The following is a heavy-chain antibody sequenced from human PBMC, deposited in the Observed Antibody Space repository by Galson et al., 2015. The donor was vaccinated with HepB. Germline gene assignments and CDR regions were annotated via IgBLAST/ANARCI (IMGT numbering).Heavy chain of an antibody. CDR3: ARDVTSYLRLGELSSLRFDP. CDR2: IWYDGSNK. D-gene: IGHD3-16*02. CDR1: GFTFSSYG. V-gene: IGHV3-33*01. Sequence: SLRLSCAASGFTFSSYGMHWVRQAPGKGLEWVAVIWYDGSNKYYADSVKGRFTISRDNSKNTLYLQMNSLRAEDTAVYYRARDVTSYLRLGELSSLRFDPWGQGTLVTVSS. J-gene: IGHJ5*02.